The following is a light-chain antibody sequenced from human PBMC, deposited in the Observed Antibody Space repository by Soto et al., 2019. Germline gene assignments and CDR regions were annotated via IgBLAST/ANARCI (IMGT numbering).Light chain of an antibody. CDR1: LTVSNN. CDR3: QQWFT. V-gene: IGKV3-15*01. J-gene: IGKJ3*01. Sequence: DIVMTQSPATLSVSPGERATLSCRASLTVSNNLAWYQQKPGQAPRLLIYYASTRATGIPDRFSGSGSGTDFTLTISRLEPEDFAVYYCQQWFTFGPGTKVDIK. CDR2: YAS.